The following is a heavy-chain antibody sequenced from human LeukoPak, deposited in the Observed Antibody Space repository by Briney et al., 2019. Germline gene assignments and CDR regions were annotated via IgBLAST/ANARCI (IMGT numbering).Heavy chain of an antibody. CDR2: ISSSSSYI. J-gene: IGHJ3*02. Sequence: PGGSLRLSCAASGFTFSSYSMNWVRQAPGKGLEWVSSISSSSSYIYYADSVKGRFTISRDNAKNSLYLQMNSLRAEDTAVYYCARGLSYGNAFDIWGQGTMVTVSS. CDR3: ARGLSYGNAFDI. D-gene: IGHD4-17*01. CDR1: GFTFSSYS. V-gene: IGHV3-21*01.